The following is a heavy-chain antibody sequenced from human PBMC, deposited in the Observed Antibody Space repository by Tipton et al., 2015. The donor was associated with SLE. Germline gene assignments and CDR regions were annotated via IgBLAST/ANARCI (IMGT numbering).Heavy chain of an antibody. CDR2: TRFDGGTE. V-gene: IGHV3-30*02. Sequence: GSLRLSCAASGFAFKSYGMHWVRQAPGKGLEWVAFTRFDGGTENHADSVKGRFTISRDNSKNTLYLQMNDLRPEDTAVYYCAKDPGGFNGDYPGDYWGQGALVTVSS. CDR1: GFAFKSYG. D-gene: IGHD2-8*01. J-gene: IGHJ4*02. CDR3: AKDPGGFNGDYPGDY.